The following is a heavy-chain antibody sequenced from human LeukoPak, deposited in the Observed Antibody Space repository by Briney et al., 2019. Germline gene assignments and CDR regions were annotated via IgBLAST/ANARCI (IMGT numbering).Heavy chain of an antibody. J-gene: IGHJ4*02. V-gene: IGHV3-30*18. Sequence: PGGSLRLSCAASGFTFSSYGMHWVRQAPGKGLEWVAVISYDGSNKYYADSVKGRFTISRDNSKNTLYLQMNSLRAEDTAVYYCAKAYSSSWYYFDYWGQGTLSPSPQ. D-gene: IGHD6-13*01. CDR3: AKAYSSSWYYFDY. CDR2: ISYDGSNK. CDR1: GFTFSSYG.